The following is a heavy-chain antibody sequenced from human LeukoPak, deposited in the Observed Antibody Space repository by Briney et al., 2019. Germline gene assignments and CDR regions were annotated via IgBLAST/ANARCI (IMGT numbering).Heavy chain of an antibody. CDR2: ISAYNGNT. Sequence: ASVKVSCKASGYTFTSYDINWVRQAPGQGLEWMGWISAYNGNTNYAQKLQGRVTMTTDTSTSTAYMELRSLRSDDTAVYYCARDPPVRDFWSGYDYWGQGTLVTVPS. J-gene: IGHJ4*02. CDR1: GYTFTSYD. D-gene: IGHD3-3*01. V-gene: IGHV1-18*01. CDR3: ARDPPVRDFWSGYDY.